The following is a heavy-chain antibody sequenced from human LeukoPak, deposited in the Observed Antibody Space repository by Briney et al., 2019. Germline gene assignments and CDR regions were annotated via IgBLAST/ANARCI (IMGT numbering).Heavy chain of an antibody. J-gene: IGHJ5*02. D-gene: IGHD2-21*01. CDR3: VRGDWYLES. CDR1: GFTSSSYW. V-gene: IGHV3-7*04. Sequence: RGSLRLSCAASGFTSSSYWMSWARHTPPKRLQWVANVNRDGTEKHCLDSVEGRFTISRDNAKNSLYLQTNTLRPQDTALYFCVRGDWYLESWGQGNLVTVSS. CDR2: VNRDGTEK.